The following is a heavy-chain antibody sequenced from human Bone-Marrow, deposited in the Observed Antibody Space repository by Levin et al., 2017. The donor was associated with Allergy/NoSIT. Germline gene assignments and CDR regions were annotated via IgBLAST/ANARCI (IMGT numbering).Heavy chain of an antibody. Sequence: GGSLRLSCAASGFTFSDYYMSWIRQAPGKGLEWVSYISSSGSTIYYADSVKGRFTISRDNAKNSLYLQMNSLRAEDTAVYYCAREPVIRDRDHYYYYGMDVWGQGTTVTVSS. CDR3: AREPVIRDRDHYYYYGMDV. CDR2: ISSSGSTI. D-gene: IGHD2-21*01. CDR1: GFTFSDYY. J-gene: IGHJ6*02. V-gene: IGHV3-11*01.